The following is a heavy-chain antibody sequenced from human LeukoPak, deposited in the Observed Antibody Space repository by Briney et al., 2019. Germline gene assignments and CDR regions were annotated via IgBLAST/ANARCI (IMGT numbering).Heavy chain of an antibody. Sequence: GSLRLSCAAFGFTFTRYWMAWVRQAPGKGLEWISNISQDGSEEYYVDSVRGRFTASRDNAKNSHYLQMNSLRAEDTAVYYCSNGIYDSSYWGQGTLVTVSS. CDR2: ISQDGSEE. V-gene: IGHV3-7*01. D-gene: IGHD2/OR15-2a*01. CDR3: SNGIYDSSY. J-gene: IGHJ4*02. CDR1: GFTFTRYW.